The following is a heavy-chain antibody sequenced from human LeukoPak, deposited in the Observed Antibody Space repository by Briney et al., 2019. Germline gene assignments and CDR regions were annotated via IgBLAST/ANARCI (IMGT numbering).Heavy chain of an antibody. Sequence: SETLSLTCTVSGDSISSYYWSWIRQPPGKGLEWIGYIYYSGSTDYNPSLKTRVTISVDTSKNQFSLKLSSVTAADTAVYYCARHLPLYSYGSGGFDYWGQGTLVTVSS. J-gene: IGHJ4*02. CDR2: IYYSGST. CDR3: ARHLPLYSYGSGGFDY. D-gene: IGHD5-18*01. V-gene: IGHV4-59*08. CDR1: GDSISSYY.